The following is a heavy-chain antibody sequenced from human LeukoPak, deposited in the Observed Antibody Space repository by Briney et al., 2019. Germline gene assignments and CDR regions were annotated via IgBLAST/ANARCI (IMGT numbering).Heavy chain of an antibody. V-gene: IGHV1-18*01. Sequence: ASVKVSCKASGYTFTSYGISWVRQAPGQGLEWMGWISAYNGNTSYAQKFQGRVTMTRDTSTSTVYMELSSLRSEDTAVYYCARVVPAEGGFDYWGQGTLVTVSS. CDR2: ISAYNGNT. J-gene: IGHJ4*02. CDR1: GYTFTSYG. CDR3: ARVVPAEGGFDY. D-gene: IGHD2-2*01.